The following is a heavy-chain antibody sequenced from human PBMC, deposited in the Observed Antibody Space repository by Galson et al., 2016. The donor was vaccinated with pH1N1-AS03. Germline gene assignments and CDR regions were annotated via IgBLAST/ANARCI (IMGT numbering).Heavy chain of an antibody. CDR2: IKSNFDGGTT. V-gene: IGHV3-15*01. CDR3: TTELGYCSGGYCYYFDS. CDR1: GFIFSNAW. J-gene: IGHJ4*02. D-gene: IGHD2-15*01. Sequence: SLRLSCAASGFIFSNAWMSWVRQAPGKGLEWVGRIKSNFDGGTTDYAEPVKGRFTISRHDSKNTLFLQMNRLKTEDTAVYYCTTELGYCSGGYCYYFDSWGQGTLVTVSS.